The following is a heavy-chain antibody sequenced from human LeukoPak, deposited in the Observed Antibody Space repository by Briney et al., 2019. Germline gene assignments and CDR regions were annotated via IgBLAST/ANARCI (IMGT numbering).Heavy chain of an antibody. CDR3: ARGYTSGYHFDY. V-gene: IGHV4-34*01. CDR2: IKHSGST. D-gene: IGHD3-3*01. CDR1: GGSFSGYY. J-gene: IGHJ4*02. Sequence: SETLPLTCAVYGGSFSGYYWSWIRQPPGKGLEWIGEIKHSGSTNYNPSLKSRVTISVDTSKNQFSLKLSSVTAADTAVYYCARGYTSGYHFDYWGQGTLVTVSS.